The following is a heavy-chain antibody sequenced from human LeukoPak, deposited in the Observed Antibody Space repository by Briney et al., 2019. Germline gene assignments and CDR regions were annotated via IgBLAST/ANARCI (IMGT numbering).Heavy chain of an antibody. CDR2: IKQDGSEK. CDR3: ATDFSVSASAY. D-gene: IGHD2-2*01. CDR1: GFTFSSYW. J-gene: IGHJ4*02. Sequence: SGGSLRLSCAASGFTFSSYWMSWVRQAPGKGLEWVANIKQDGSEKYYVDSVKGRFTISRDNAKNSLYLQMNSLRAEDTAVYYCATDFSVSASAYWGQGTLVTVSS. V-gene: IGHV3-7*01.